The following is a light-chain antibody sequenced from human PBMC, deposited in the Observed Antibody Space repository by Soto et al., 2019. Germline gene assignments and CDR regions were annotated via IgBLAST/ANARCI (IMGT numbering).Light chain of an antibody. Sequence: EVVLTQSPATLSLSPGERATLFCRASQSIGNYLVWYQQRPGQPPRLLIYDASTRATGIPARFSGSGSGTDFPLTISSLEPEDFAVYYCQQRDLWPTFGQGTKVEVK. CDR3: QQRDLWPT. CDR2: DAS. CDR1: QSIGNY. V-gene: IGKV3-11*01. J-gene: IGKJ1*01.